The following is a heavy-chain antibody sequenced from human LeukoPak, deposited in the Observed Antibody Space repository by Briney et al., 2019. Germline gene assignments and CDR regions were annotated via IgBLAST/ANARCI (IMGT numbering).Heavy chain of an antibody. CDR1: GFTFSTYG. J-gene: IGHJ4*02. V-gene: IGHV3-33*01. Sequence: GGSLRLSCAASGFTFSTYGMHWVRQAPGKGLEWVALVWSDGNGKFYADSVKGRFTISRDNSKNTVYLQMDSLRAEDTAVYYCVSVLTVTYDSWGQGTLVTVSS. D-gene: IGHD4-17*01. CDR2: VWSDGNGK. CDR3: VSVLTVTYDS.